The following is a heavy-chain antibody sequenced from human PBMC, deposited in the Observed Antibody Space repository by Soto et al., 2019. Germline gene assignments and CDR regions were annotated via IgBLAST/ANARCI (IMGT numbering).Heavy chain of an antibody. Sequence: QVQLQESGPGLVKPSETLSLTCTVSGGSISSYYWSWIRQPPGKGLEWIGYIYYSGSTNYNPSLKSRVTISVDTSKNQFSLKLSSVTAADTAVYYCERFSSGWYKLDLWSFDYWGQGTLVTVSS. CDR3: ERFSSGWYKLDLWSFDY. V-gene: IGHV4-59*01. J-gene: IGHJ4*02. CDR1: GGSISSYY. D-gene: IGHD6-19*01. CDR2: IYYSGST.